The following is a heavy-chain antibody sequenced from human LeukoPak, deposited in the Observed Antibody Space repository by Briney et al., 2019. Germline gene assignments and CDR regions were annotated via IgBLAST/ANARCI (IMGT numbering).Heavy chain of an antibody. CDR2: INPSGGST. Sequence: GASVKVSCKASGYTFTSYYIHWVRQAPGQGLEWMGLINPSGGSTNYAQKFQGRVTMTRDTATNTVYMELSSLRSEDTAVYYCARDSPAVGATRFHFDYWGQGTLVTVSS. V-gene: IGHV1-46*01. D-gene: IGHD1-26*01. CDR1: GYTFTSYY. CDR3: ARDSPAVGATRFHFDY. J-gene: IGHJ4*02.